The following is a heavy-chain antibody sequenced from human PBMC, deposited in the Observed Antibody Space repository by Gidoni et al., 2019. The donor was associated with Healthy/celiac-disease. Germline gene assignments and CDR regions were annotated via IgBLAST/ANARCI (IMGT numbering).Heavy chain of an antibody. J-gene: IGHJ6*03. CDR1: GFTFGDYA. CDR3: TRGAYGDNDPYYYYYYMDV. CDR2: IRSKAYGGTT. V-gene: IGHV3-49*05. D-gene: IGHD4-17*01. Sequence: EVQLVESGGGLVKPGRSLRLSCTASGFTFGDYAMSWFRQAPGKGLEWVGFIRSKAYGGTTEYAASVKGRFTISRDDSKSIAYLQMNSLKTEDTAVYYCTRGAYGDNDPYYYYYYMDVWGKGTTVTVSS.